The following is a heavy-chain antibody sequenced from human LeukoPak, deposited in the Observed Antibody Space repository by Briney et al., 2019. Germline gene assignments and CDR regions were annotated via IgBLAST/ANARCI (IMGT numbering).Heavy chain of an antibody. CDR1: GFTFSSYA. CDR2: LTGRGGNT. J-gene: IGHJ6*03. D-gene: IGHD3-10*01. Sequence: PGGSLRLSCAASGFTFSSYAMSWVRQAPGKGLEWVSGLTGRGGNTYYADSVKGRFTISRDNSKNTLSLQMSSLRAEDAAVYYCVKFRGIQHYNYHMDVWGKGTTVTVSS. CDR3: VKFRGIQHYNYHMDV. V-gene: IGHV3-23*01.